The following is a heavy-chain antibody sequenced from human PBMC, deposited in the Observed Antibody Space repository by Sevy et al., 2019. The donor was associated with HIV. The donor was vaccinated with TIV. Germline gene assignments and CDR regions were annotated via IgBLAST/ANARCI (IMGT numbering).Heavy chain of an antibody. CDR3: AREGCTKPHDY. Sequence: WIRQPPGKGLEWVSTLSFGCGEINHADSVKGRFTISRDNSKNSLYLQMNNLRAEDTAVYYCAREGCTKPHDYWGQGTLVTVSS. D-gene: IGHD2-8*01. J-gene: IGHJ4*02. CDR2: LSFGCGEI. V-gene: IGHV3-23*01.